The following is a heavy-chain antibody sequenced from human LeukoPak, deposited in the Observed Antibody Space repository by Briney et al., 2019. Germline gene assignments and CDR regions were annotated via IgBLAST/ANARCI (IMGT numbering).Heavy chain of an antibody. CDR1: GFTFSSYG. V-gene: IGHV3-30*02. J-gene: IGHJ6*03. D-gene: IGHD4-23*01. Sequence: GGSLRLSCAASGFTFSSYGMHWVRQAPGKGLEWVAFIRYDGSNKYYADSVKGRFTISRDNSKNTLYLQMNSLRAEDTAVYYCAKTGNKVRYYMDVWGKGTTVTISS. CDR2: IRYDGSNK. CDR3: AKTGNKVRYYMDV.